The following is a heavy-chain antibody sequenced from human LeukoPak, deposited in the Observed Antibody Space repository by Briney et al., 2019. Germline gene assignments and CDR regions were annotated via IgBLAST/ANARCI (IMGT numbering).Heavy chain of an antibody. CDR3: ARTGVGSGDAFDI. Sequence: GGSLRLSCAASGFSFSDYSMTWVRQAPGKGLEWVSYISRSFTPIYYAESVKGRFTISRDNAKNSLYLQMNSLRAEDTAVYYCARTGVGSGDAFDIWGQGTMVTVSS. CDR1: GFSFSDYS. CDR2: ISRSFTPI. D-gene: IGHD2-15*01. V-gene: IGHV3-48*01. J-gene: IGHJ3*02.